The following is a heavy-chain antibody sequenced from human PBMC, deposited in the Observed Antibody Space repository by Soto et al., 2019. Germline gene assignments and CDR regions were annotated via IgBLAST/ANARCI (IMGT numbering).Heavy chain of an antibody. CDR1: GFTFSSYA. CDR3: AKAYSNSWPNDWFDP. D-gene: IGHD6-13*01. V-gene: IGHV3-23*01. J-gene: IGHJ5*02. Sequence: EVQLLESGGGWLQPGGSLRLSCAASGFTFSSYAMNWVRQAPGKGLEWVSGITGSGAGSYYSDSVKGRFTISRDNSKNTLYLQMTSRRAEDTAGYYCAKAYSNSWPNDWFDPRGQGTLVTVSS. CDR2: ITGSGAGS.